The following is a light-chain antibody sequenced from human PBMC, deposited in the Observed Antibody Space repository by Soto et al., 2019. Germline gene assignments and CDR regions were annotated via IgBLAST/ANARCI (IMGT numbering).Light chain of an antibody. CDR3: QQYSTSRLT. CDR2: GAS. CDR1: QSVTSSY. J-gene: IGKJ4*01. V-gene: IGKV3-20*01. Sequence: EIVLTQSPGTLSLSPGERATLSSRASQSVTSSYLAWYQQKPGQAPRLLISGASSRATGIPDRFSGSGSGTDFTLTISRLEPEDFAVYSCQQYSTSRLTFGGGTKVEIK.